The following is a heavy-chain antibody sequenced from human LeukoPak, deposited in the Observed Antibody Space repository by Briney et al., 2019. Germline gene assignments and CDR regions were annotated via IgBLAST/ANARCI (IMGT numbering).Heavy chain of an antibody. CDR1: GYTFTSNY. CDR2: INPSGGST. V-gene: IGHV1-46*01. D-gene: IGHD4-23*01. Sequence: ASVKVSCKAFGYTFTSNYMHWVRQAPGQGPEWMGVINPSGGSTTYAQKFQGRVTLTRDMSTSTDSMELSRLRSEDTAVYYCARDNSVEDTAWWFDPWGQGTLVTVSS. CDR3: ARDNSVEDTAWWFDP. J-gene: IGHJ5*02.